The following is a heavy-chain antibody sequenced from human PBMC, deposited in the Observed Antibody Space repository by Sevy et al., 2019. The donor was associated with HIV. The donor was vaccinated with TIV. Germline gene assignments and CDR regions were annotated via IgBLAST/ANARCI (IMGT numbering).Heavy chain of an antibody. J-gene: IGHJ3*02. Sequence: SKTLSLTCTVSGGSISSGDYYWSWIRQPPGKGLEWIGYVYYSGSRYYNPSLRNRITISVDTSKNQISLNLSSVTAADTAIYYCARENIVVVTAIRRRGFDIWGQGTMVTVSS. D-gene: IGHD2-21*02. CDR3: ARENIVVVTAIRRRGFDI. CDR2: VYYSGSR. CDR1: GGSISSGDYY. V-gene: IGHV4-30-4*01.